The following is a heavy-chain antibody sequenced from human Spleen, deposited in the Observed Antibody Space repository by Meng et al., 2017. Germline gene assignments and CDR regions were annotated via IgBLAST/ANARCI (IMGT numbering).Heavy chain of an antibody. CDR3: ARHRYYGSGYYYYGMDV. D-gene: IGHD3-10*01. J-gene: IGHJ6*02. CDR2: IYPGDSES. Sequence: KVFCKGSGYSFTSYWIGWLRQMPGKGLEWMGIIYPGDSESRYSPSLQGQVTISADKSISTAYLQWSSLQASDTAMYYCARHRYYGSGYYYYGMDVWGQGTTVTVSS. CDR1: GYSFTSYW. V-gene: IGHV5-51*01.